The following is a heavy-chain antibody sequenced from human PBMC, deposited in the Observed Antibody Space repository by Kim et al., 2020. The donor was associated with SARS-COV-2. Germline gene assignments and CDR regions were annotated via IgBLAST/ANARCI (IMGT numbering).Heavy chain of an antibody. D-gene: IGHD2-21*02. Sequence: GGSLRLSCAASGFTFSTYAMTWVRQAPGKGLEWVSFVSAGGGTTYYTHSVKGRFTISRDDSRNTLYLQMNSLRAEDTAVYYCAKRGCGGDCHSLDYWGQGILVTVSS. CDR1: GFTFSTYA. J-gene: IGHJ4*02. CDR2: VSAGGGTT. V-gene: IGHV3-23*01. CDR3: AKRGCGGDCHSLDY.